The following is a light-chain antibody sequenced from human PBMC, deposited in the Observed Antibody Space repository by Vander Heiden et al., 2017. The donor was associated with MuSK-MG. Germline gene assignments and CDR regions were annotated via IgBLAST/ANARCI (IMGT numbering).Light chain of an antibody. Sequence: AIQLTQSPSSLSASVGDRVTITCRVSQGISSALAWYQQKPGKAPKLLIYDASRVESGVPSRFSGSGSGTDFTLTISSRQPEDFANYYWQQVNSYPFFGGGTKVEIK. J-gene: IGKJ4*01. CDR2: DAS. CDR1: QGISSA. CDR3: QQVNSYPF. V-gene: IGKV1-13*02.